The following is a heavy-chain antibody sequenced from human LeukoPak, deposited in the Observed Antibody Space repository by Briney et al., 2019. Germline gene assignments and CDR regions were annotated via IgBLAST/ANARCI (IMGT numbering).Heavy chain of an antibody. CDR1: GYSENFYG. V-gene: IGHV1-18*01. Sequence: ASVKVSCKTSGYSENFYGITWVRQAPGQGLEWMGVINPSGTGTNYAQKLQGRVTMTTDTSTSTAYMELRSLRSDDTAVYYCARSQHIVVVTAFDYWGQGTLVTVSS. J-gene: IGHJ4*02. D-gene: IGHD2-21*02. CDR2: INPSGTGT. CDR3: ARSQHIVVVTAFDY.